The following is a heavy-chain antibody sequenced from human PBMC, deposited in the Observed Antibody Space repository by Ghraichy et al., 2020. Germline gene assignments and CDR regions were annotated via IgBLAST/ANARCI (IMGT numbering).Heavy chain of an antibody. V-gene: IGHV3-33*01. CDR2: IWYDGSNK. CDR3: ARTNGGGYYAYYFDY. CDR1: GFTFSSYG. J-gene: IGHJ4*02. D-gene: IGHD3-22*01. Sequence: GESLNISCAASGFTFSSYGMHWVRQAPGKGLEWVAVIWYDGSNKYYADSVKGRFTISRDNSKNTLYLQMNSLRAEDTAVYYCARTNGGGYYAYYFDYWGQGTLVTVS.